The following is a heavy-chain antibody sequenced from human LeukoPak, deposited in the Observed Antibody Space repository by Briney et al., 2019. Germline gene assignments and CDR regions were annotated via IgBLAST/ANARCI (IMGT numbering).Heavy chain of an antibody. J-gene: IGHJ6*03. CDR2: IYYSGST. CDR3: ARGTIFGVVGHTYYMDV. V-gene: IGHV4-59*01. CDR1: GGSISSYY. Sequence: PSETLSLTCTVSGGSISSYYWSWIRQPPGKGLEWIGYIYYSGSTNYNPSLKSRVTISVDMSKNQFSLKLSSVTAADTAVYYCARGTIFGVVGHTYYMDVWGKGTTVIVSS. D-gene: IGHD3-3*01.